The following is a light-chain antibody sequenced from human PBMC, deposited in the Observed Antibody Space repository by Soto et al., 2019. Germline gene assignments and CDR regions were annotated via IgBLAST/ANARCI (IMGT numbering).Light chain of an antibody. Sequence: IQMTQSPSTLAASVGDRVTITCRASQSVSSRLAWYQQKAGKAPKLLIYDASTLGSGVPSRFSGSGSGTEFTLTISSLQPDYFGTYFCQQYNTYYTFGQGTKLEIK. CDR2: DAS. V-gene: IGKV1-5*01. CDR3: QQYNTYYT. CDR1: QSVSSR. J-gene: IGKJ2*01.